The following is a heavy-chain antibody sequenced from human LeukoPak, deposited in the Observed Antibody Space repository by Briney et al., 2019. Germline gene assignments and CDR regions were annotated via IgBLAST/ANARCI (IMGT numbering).Heavy chain of an antibody. CDR3: ARSLMITFGGVIVDAFDI. D-gene: IGHD3-16*02. CDR2: IYYSGST. CDR1: GGSISSYY. V-gene: IGHV4-59*01. J-gene: IGHJ3*02. Sequence: SETLSLTCTVSGGSISSYYWSWIRQPAGKRLECIGYIYYSGSTNYNPSLKSRVTISVDTSKNQFSLKLSSVTAADTAVYYCARSLMITFGGVIVDAFDIWGQGTMVTVSS.